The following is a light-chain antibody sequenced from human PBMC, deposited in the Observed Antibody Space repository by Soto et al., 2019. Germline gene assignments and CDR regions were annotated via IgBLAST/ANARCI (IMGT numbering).Light chain of an antibody. CDR1: QSLLHSNGYNY. J-gene: IGKJ1*01. CDR2: LGS. V-gene: IGKV2-28*01. Sequence: DIVMTQSPLSLPVTPGEPASISCRSSQSLLHSNGYNYLDWYLQKPGRSPQLLSSLGSNRASGVPDRFSGSGSGTDFTLRISRVAAEDVGVYYCMQALQTPRTFGQGTKVEIK. CDR3: MQALQTPRT.